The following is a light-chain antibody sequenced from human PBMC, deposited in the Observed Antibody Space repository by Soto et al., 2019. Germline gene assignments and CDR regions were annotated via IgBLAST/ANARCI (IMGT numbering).Light chain of an antibody. CDR3: QQRSNWPIT. Sequence: EIVLTQSPATLSLSPGERATLSCRASQSVSSYLAWYQQKPGQAPRLLIYDASNRATGIPARFSGSGSGTDFTLTIRSLEPEDFAVYYCQQRSNWPITFGQGKRLEIK. V-gene: IGKV3-11*01. CDR2: DAS. J-gene: IGKJ5*01. CDR1: QSVSSY.